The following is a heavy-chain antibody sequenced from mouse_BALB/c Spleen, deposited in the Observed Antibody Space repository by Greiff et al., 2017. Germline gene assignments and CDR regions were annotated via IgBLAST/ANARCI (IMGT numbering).Heavy chain of an antibody. CDR3: ARGAITTSYAMDY. D-gene: IGHD2-4*01. CDR2: IDPANGNT. J-gene: IGHJ4*01. V-gene: IGHV14-3*02. Sequence: EVQLQQSGAELVKPGASVKLSCTASGFNIKDTYMHWVKQRPEQGLEWIGRIDPANGNTKYDPKFQGKATITADTSSNTAYLQLSSLTSEDTAVYYCARGAITTSYAMDYWGQGTSVTVSS. CDR1: GFNIKDTY.